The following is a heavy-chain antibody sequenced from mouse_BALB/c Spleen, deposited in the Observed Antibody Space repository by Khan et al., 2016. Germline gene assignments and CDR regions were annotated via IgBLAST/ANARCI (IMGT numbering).Heavy chain of an antibody. J-gene: IGHJ4*01. Sequence: EVQLQESGPSLVKPSQTLSRTCSVTSDSITSGYWNGIRKHPRNKLEYMGYKSHSGSTYYKPPLKSRISITRHTSKNQYDLQLNSEATEDTATYYCTRFITTAYYGMYYWGQGTTVTVSA. CDR1: SDSITSGY. CDR2: KSHSGST. CDR3: TRFITTAYYGMYY. V-gene: IGHV3-8*02. D-gene: IGHD1-2*01.